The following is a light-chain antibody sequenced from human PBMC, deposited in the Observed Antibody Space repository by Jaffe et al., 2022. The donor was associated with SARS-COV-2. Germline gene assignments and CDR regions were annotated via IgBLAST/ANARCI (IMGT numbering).Light chain of an antibody. J-gene: IGKJ1*01. V-gene: IGKV1-39*01. CDR2: AAS. Sequence: DIQMTQSPSSLSASVGDRVTITCRASQNIRGYLNWYQQKLGKAPKLLIYAASNLQSGVPSRFSGSGSGTDFTLTISSLQPEDFATYYCQQSFSTPRTFGPGTKVDIK. CDR3: QQSFSTPRT. CDR1: QNIRGY.